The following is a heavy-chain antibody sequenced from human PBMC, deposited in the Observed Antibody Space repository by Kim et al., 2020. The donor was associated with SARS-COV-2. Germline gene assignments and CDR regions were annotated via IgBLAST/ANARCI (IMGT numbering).Heavy chain of an antibody. CDR3: ARGGSSIAAHFDY. V-gene: IGHV1-69*04. D-gene: IGHD6-6*01. CDR2: IIPILGIA. J-gene: IGHJ4*02. Sequence: SVKVSCKASGGTFSSYSISWVRQAPGQGLEWMGRIIPILGIANYAQKFQGRVTITADKSTSTAYMELSSLRSEDTAVYYCARGGSSIAAHFDYWGQGTL. CDR1: GGTFSSYS.